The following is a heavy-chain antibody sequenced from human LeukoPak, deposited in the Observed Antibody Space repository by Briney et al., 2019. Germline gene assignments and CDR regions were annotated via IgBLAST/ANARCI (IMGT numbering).Heavy chain of an antibody. J-gene: IGHJ4*02. CDR2: IYYSGST. CDR1: GGSISSYY. Sequence: SETLSLTCTVSGGSISSYYWSWIRQPPGKGLEWIGYIYYSGSTNYNPSLKSRVTISVDTSKNQFSLKLSSVTAADTAVYYCAKIPQVATVTVPYFDHWGQGTLVTVSS. CDR3: AKIPQVATVTVPYFDH. V-gene: IGHV4-59*01. D-gene: IGHD2-21*01.